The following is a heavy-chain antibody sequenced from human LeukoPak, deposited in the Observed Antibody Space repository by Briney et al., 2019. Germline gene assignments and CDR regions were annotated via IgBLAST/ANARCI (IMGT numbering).Heavy chain of an antibody. Sequence: SETLSLTCTVSVGSISSYYWSWIRQPPGKGLEWIGYIYYSGSTNYNPSLKSRVTISVDTSKNQFSLKLSSVTAADTAVYYCARETQLRIHGWADIWGQGTMVTVSS. CDR1: VGSISSYY. J-gene: IGHJ3*02. V-gene: IGHV4-59*01. CDR3: ARETQLRIHGWADI. CDR2: IYYSGST. D-gene: IGHD5-18*01.